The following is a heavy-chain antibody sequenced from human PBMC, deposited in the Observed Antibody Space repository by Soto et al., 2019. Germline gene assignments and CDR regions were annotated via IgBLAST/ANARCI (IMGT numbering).Heavy chain of an antibody. CDR3: AKSPSGDYDS. CDR1: GFTFSNFA. J-gene: IGHJ5*01. CDR2: ITGSAAST. Sequence: GGSLRLSCAASGFTFSNFAMIWVRQAPGRGLEWVSAITGSAASTYYADSVKGRFTISRDNSKNTLYLQMNSLRVEDTAVYYCAKSPSGDYDSWGQGTLVTVSS. V-gene: IGHV3-23*01. D-gene: IGHD2-21*02.